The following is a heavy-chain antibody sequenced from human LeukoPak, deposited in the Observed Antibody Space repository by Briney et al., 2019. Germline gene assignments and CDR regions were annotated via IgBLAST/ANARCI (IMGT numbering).Heavy chain of an antibody. Sequence: GGSLRLSCAASGFTFSSYSMNWVRQAPGKGLEWVSSISSSSSYIYYADSVKGRFTISRDNAKNSLYLQMNSLKAEDTAVYYCARAKYSSSWYPFDYWGQGTLVTVSS. CDR3: ARAKYSSSWYPFDY. CDR2: ISSSSSYI. J-gene: IGHJ4*02. V-gene: IGHV3-21*01. D-gene: IGHD6-13*01. CDR1: GFTFSSYS.